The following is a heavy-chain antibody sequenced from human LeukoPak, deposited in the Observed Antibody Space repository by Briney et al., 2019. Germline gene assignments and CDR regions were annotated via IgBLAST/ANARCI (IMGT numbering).Heavy chain of an antibody. Sequence: ASVKVSCKASGYTFTGYYMHWVRQAPGQGLEWMGWINPNSGGTNYAQKFQGRFTMTRDTSISTAYMELSRLRSDDTAVYYCARSVIGYDPGFDYWGQGTLVTVSS. D-gene: IGHD5-12*01. CDR3: ARSVIGYDPGFDY. J-gene: IGHJ4*02. CDR1: GYTFTGYY. V-gene: IGHV1-2*02. CDR2: INPNSGGT.